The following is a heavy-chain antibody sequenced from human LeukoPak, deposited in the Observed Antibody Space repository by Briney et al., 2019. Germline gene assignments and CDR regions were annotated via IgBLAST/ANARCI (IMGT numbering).Heavy chain of an antibody. CDR3: ARDLSTGRGGFDY. J-gene: IGHJ4*02. CDR2: INPSGGST. V-gene: IGHV1-46*01. D-gene: IGHD2-2*01. CDR1: GYTFTGYY. Sequence: ASVKVSCKASGYTFTGYYMHWVRQAPGQGLEWMGIINPSGGSTSYAQKFRGRVTMTRDTSTSTVYMELSSLRSEDTAVYYCARDLSTGRGGFDYWGQGTLVTVSS.